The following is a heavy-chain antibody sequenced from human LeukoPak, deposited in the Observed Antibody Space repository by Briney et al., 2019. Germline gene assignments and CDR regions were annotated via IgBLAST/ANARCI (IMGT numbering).Heavy chain of an antibody. CDR2: ISGSGGST. Sequence: GGSLRLSCAASGFTFSSYAMSWVRQAPGKGLEWVSAISGSGGSTYYADSVKGRFTISRDNSKNTLYLQMNSLRAEDTAVYYCAKAPITMVRGVIITAYFDYWGQGTLVTVSS. J-gene: IGHJ4*02. CDR1: GFTFSSYA. CDR3: AKAPITMVRGVIITAYFDY. D-gene: IGHD3-10*01. V-gene: IGHV3-23*01.